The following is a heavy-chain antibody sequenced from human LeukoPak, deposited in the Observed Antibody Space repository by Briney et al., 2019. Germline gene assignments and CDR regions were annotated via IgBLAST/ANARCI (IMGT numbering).Heavy chain of an antibody. CDR3: ARARSPRLVSSHFDY. Sequence: SETLSLTCTVSGVSISSSSYYWGWLRQPPGKGLEWIGSIYYSGSTYYNPSLKSRVTISVDTSKNQFSLKLSSVTAADTAVYYCARARSPRLVSSHFDYWGQGTLVTVSS. V-gene: IGHV4-39*07. D-gene: IGHD6-19*01. J-gene: IGHJ4*02. CDR1: GVSISSSSYY. CDR2: IYYSGST.